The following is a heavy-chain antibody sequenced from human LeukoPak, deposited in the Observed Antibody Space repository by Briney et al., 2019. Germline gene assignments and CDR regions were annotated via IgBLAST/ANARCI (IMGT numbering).Heavy chain of an antibody. CDR2: IKRKTDGGTT. CDR1: GSTFSNAW. CDR3: TTSRLNTVTKIGNWYYMDV. Sequence: GRSLTLSCPASGSTFSNAWMSWVRQAAGRGREWVGRIKRKTDGGTTDYAAPVKGRYTISRDDSKNTLYLQMNSLKTEDTAVYYCTTSRLNTVTKIGNWYYMDVWGKGTTVAISS. D-gene: IGHD4-17*01. J-gene: IGHJ6*03. V-gene: IGHV3-15*01.